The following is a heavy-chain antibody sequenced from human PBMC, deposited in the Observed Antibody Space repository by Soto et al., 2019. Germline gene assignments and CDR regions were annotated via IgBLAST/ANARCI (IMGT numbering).Heavy chain of an antibody. D-gene: IGHD3-10*01. CDR2: ISAYNGNT. CDR1: GYTFTSYG. CDR3: ARDPSGDQDHNHFAH. J-gene: IGHJ5*02. Sequence: QVQLVQSGAEVKKPGASVKVSCKASGYTFTSYGISWVRQAPGQGLEWMGWISAYNGNTHYAQKLQGRVTMTTDTSTSTAYRALRSLRSDTTALYYCARDPSGDQDHNHFAHSGQGTPCTVSS. V-gene: IGHV1-18*01.